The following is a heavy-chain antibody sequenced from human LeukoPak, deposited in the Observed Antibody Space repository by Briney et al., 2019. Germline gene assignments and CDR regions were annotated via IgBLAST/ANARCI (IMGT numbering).Heavy chain of an antibody. CDR3: ARAAYSGSYHSDY. CDR2: IYYSGST. Sequence: SETLSLTCTVSGGSVNSGSYYWNWIRQPPGKGLGWIGYIYYSGSTNYNPSLKSRVTISVDTSKNQFSLKLSSVTAADTAVYYCARAAYSGSYHSDYWGQGTLVTVSS. J-gene: IGHJ4*02. CDR1: GGSVNSGSYY. D-gene: IGHD1-26*01. V-gene: IGHV4-61*01.